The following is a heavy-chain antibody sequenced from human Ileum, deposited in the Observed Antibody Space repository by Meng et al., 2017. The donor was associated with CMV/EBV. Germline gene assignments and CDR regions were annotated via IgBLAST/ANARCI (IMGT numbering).Heavy chain of an antibody. D-gene: IGHD3-16*01. CDR1: GYTFINYY. Sequence: QVQLGQSGAEVRKPGASVTVSCKASGYTFINYYIHWVRQAPRQGLEGMGKISPRDSDTSYTQEFQGRVTMTRDTSTSTVYMELSGLKSEDTAVYYCARGTLIIPFGTAARGGFDPWGQGTLVTVSS. J-gene: IGHJ5*02. CDR2: ISPRDSDT. CDR3: ARGTLIIPFGTAARGGFDP. V-gene: IGHV1-46*01.